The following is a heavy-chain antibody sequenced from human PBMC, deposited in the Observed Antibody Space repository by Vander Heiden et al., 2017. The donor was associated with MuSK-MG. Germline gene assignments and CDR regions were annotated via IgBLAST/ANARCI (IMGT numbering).Heavy chain of an antibody. J-gene: IGHJ3*02. V-gene: IGHV3-23*01. CDR1: GFTFRNYV. CDR3: AKGPGGGDSIGAFDI. CDR2: ISGSGGNT. Sequence: VQLLESGGGLVQPGGSRRLSWEASGFTFRNYVMSWVRQAPGKGLEWVSTISGSGGNTYNADSVKGRFTISRDNSKNTLDLQMNSLKAEDTAVYYCAKGPGGGDSIGAFDIWGQGTMVTVSS. D-gene: IGHD2-21*02.